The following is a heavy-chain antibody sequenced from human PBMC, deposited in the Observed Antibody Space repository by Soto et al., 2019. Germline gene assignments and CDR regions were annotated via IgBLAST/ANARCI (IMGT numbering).Heavy chain of an antibody. D-gene: IGHD2-2*01. CDR2: IYYSGSP. CDR1: GGSISSYY. V-gene: IGHV4-59*01. Sequence: SETLSLTCTVSGGSISSYYWSWIRQPPGKGLEWIGYIYYSGSPSYNPSLKSRVTISIDTSKNQFSLKLSSVTAADTAVYYCARGYCSSTSCYLHLGAFDIWGQGTMVTV. J-gene: IGHJ3*02. CDR3: ARGYCSSTSCYLHLGAFDI.